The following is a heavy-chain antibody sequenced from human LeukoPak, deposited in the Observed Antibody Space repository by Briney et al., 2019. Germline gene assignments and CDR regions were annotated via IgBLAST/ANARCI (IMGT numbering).Heavy chain of an antibody. CDR2: FDPEDGET. D-gene: IGHD3-3*01. CDR3: ATKALADFWSGYSLGY. CDR1: GYTLTELS. Sequence: ASVKVSCKVSGYTLTELSMHWVRQAPGKGLEWVGGFDPEDGETIYAQKFQGRVTMTEDTSTDTAYMELSSLRSEDTAVYYCATKALADFWSGYSLGYWGQGTLVTVSS. J-gene: IGHJ4*02. V-gene: IGHV1-24*01.